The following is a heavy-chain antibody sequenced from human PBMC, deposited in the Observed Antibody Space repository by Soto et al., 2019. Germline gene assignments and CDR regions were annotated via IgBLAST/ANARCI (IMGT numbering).Heavy chain of an antibody. D-gene: IGHD2-2*01. Sequence: PSETLSLTCAVSGGSISNDAYSWSWIRQSSGKGLEWIGYIYYTGSTYYNPSLKSRVTISIDKSKNQFSLKLTSVTAADTAVYYCARGGFQLLPDYWGRGTLVTVYS. CDR1: GGSISNDAYS. CDR3: ARGGFQLLPDY. CDR2: IYYTGST. J-gene: IGHJ4*01. V-gene: IGHV4-30-2*06.